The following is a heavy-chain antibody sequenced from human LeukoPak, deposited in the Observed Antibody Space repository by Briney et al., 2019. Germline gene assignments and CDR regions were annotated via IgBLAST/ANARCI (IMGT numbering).Heavy chain of an antibody. CDR3: ARGRRRVRGVISDY. D-gene: IGHD3-10*01. Sequence: GRSLRLSCAASGFTFDDYAMHWVRQAPGKGLEWVSGISWNSGSIGYADSVKGRFTISRDNAKNSLYPQMNSLRAEDTALYYCARGRRRVRGVISDYWGQGTLVTVSS. CDR2: ISWNSGSI. J-gene: IGHJ4*02. V-gene: IGHV3-9*01. CDR1: GFTFDDYA.